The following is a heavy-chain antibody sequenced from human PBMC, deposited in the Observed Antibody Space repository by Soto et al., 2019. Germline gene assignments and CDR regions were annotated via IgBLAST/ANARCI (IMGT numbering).Heavy chain of an antibody. D-gene: IGHD3-10*01. Sequence: EVQLVESGGGLVQPGGSLRLSCAASGFTVSSNYMSWVRQAAGKGLEWVSVIYSGGSTYYADSVKGRFTISRDNSKNTLYLQMNSLRAEDTAVYYCARAIPLWFGENWGQGTLVTVSS. CDR2: IYSGGST. J-gene: IGHJ4*02. CDR3: ARAIPLWFGEN. CDR1: GFTVSSNY. V-gene: IGHV3-66*01.